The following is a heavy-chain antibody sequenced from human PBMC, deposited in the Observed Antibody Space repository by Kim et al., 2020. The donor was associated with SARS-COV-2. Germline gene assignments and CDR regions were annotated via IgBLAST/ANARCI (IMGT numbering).Heavy chain of an antibody. CDR3: AKVEAMTFRAGWYFDL. D-gene: IGHD2-2*01. V-gene: IGHV3-23*01. CDR2: ITGNSGST. CDR1: GFGFSNYA. J-gene: IGHJ2*01. Sequence: GGSLRLSCAASGFGFSNYALNWVRQTPDKGLEWVSSITGNSGSTYYADSEKGRFTISRDTGKNTMYLQMNSLRADDTAVYYCAKVEAMTFRAGWYFDLWGRSTLVTVSS.